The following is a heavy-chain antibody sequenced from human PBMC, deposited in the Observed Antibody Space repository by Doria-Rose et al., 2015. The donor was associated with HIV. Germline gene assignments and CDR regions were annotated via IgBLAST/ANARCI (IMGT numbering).Heavy chain of an antibody. V-gene: IGHV2-26*01. D-gene: IGHD6-13*01. J-gene: IGHJ4*02. Sequence: ESGPVLVKPTETLTLTCTVSGVSLSSPGMGVSWIRQPPGKALEWLANIFTDDERSYKTSLQSRLTISRGTYKSQVVLTMTDMDPVDTATYYCARIKSSRWYHKYYFDFWGQGTMVIVSA. CDR2: IFTDDER. CDR3: ARIKSSRWYHKYYFDF. CDR1: GVSLSSPGMG.